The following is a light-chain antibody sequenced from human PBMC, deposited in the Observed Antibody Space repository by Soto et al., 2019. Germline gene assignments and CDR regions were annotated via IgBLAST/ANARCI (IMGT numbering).Light chain of an antibody. CDR3: QQYGSSRWT. CDR1: QSVSDSY. V-gene: IGKV3-20*01. CDR2: GAS. J-gene: IGKJ1*01. Sequence: EIVLTQSPGTLSLSPGERATLSCRTSQSVSDSYLAWYQQRPGQAPRLLLYGASSRATGIPDRFSGSGSGTDFTLTIIRLEHEDFALYYCQQYGSSRWTFGRGTKVDI.